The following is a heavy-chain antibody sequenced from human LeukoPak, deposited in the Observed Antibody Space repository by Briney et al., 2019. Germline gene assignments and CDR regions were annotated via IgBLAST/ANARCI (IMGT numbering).Heavy chain of an antibody. CDR1: GFTFSIYG. D-gene: IGHD2-15*01. Sequence: PGGSLRLSCTASGFTFSIYGMHWVRRAPGKGLEWVAAILNDGRHKDHAASVRGRFTVSRDNSKNTLYLQMNSLRPEDTAVYYCAKDARVPATLASIMDVWGQGTTVTVSS. CDR2: ILNDGRHK. CDR3: AKDARVPATLASIMDV. V-gene: IGHV3-30*18. J-gene: IGHJ6*02.